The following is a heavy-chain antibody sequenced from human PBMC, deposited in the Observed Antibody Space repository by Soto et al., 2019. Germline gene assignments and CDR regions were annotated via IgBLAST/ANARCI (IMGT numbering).Heavy chain of an antibody. CDR3: ARSGVMVRGVFDY. J-gene: IGHJ4*02. CDR2: ISSSGSTI. D-gene: IGHD3-10*01. CDR1: GFTFSSYE. V-gene: IGHV3-48*03. Sequence: GLSLRLSCAASGFTFSSYEMNWVLQAPGKGLEWVSYISSSGSTIYYAYSVKGRFTISRDNAKNSLYLQMNSLRAEDTAVYYCARSGVMVRGVFDYWGQGTLVTVSS.